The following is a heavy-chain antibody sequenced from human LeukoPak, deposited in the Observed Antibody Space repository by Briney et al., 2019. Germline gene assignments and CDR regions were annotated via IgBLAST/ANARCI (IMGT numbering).Heavy chain of an antibody. Sequence: ASVKVSCKASGYTFTGYYIHWVRQAPGQGLEWMGRINPNTGGTDYAQKFQGRVTMTRDASITTAYMELSRLTSDDTAIYYCAKVPPSITAAGNWLGPWGQGALVTVSS. J-gene: IGHJ5*02. CDR1: GYTFTGYY. CDR2: INPNTGGT. D-gene: IGHD6-13*01. CDR3: AKVPPSITAAGNWLGP. V-gene: IGHV1-2*06.